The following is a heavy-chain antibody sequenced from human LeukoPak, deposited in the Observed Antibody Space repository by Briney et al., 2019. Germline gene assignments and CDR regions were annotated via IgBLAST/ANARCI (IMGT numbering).Heavy chain of an antibody. CDR2: ISSSSSTI. D-gene: IGHD3-16*01. V-gene: IGHV3-48*04. CDR3: ARDRGRSMDV. CDR1: GFTFSTYS. Sequence: PGGSLRLSCAASGFTFSTYSMNWVRQAPGKGLEWVSYISSSSSTIYYADSVKGRFTISRDNAENSLYLQMISLRAEDTAVYYCARDRGRSMDVWGQGTTVTVSS. J-gene: IGHJ6*02.